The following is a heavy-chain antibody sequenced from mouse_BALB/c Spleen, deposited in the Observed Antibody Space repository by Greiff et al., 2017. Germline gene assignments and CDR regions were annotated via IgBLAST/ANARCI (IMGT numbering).Heavy chain of an antibody. CDR2: ISSGGSYT. CDR3: ARRFPAMDY. J-gene: IGHJ4*01. CDR1: GFTFSSYG. V-gene: IGHV5-6*02. Sequence: EVKLMESGGDLVKPGGSLKLSCAASGFTFSSYGMSWVRQTPDKRLEWVATISSGGSYTYYPDSVKGRFTISRDNAKNTLYLQMSSLKSEDTAMYYCARRFPAMDYWGQGTSVTVSS.